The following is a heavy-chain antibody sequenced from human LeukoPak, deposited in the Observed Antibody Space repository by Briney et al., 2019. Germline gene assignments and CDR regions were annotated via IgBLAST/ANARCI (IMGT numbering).Heavy chain of an antibody. CDR2: ISAYNGNT. Sequence: GASVKVSCKASGYTFTSYGISWVRQAPGQGLEWMGWISAYNGNTNYAQKLQGRVTMTTDTSTSTAYMELRSQRSDDTAVYYCASTGYDFWSGYYETGVSTPGFDYWGQGTLVTVSS. CDR3: ASTGYDFWSGYYETGVSTPGFDY. CDR1: GYTFTSYG. D-gene: IGHD3-3*01. V-gene: IGHV1-18*01. J-gene: IGHJ4*02.